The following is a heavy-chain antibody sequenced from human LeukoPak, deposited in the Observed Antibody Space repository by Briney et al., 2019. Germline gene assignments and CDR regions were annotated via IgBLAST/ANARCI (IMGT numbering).Heavy chain of an antibody. CDR3: ARTVYGDYGDWFDP. D-gene: IGHD4-17*01. CDR1: GFTFSSYW. CDR2: IKQDGSEK. Sequence: GGSLRLSCAASGFTFSSYWMSWVRQAPGKGLEWVANIKQDGSEKYYVDSVKGRFTISRDNAKNSLYLQKNSLRAEDTAMYYCARTVYGDYGDWFDPWGQGTLVTVSS. V-gene: IGHV3-7*01. J-gene: IGHJ5*02.